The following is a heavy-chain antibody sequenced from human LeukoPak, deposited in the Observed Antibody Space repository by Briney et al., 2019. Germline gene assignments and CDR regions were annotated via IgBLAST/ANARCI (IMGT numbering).Heavy chain of an antibody. CDR1: GFTFDDYA. Sequence: TGGSLRLSCAASGFTFDDYAMHWVRQAPGKGLEWVSGISWNSGSIGYADSVKGRFTISRDNSKNTLYLQTNSLRAEDTAVYYCARDMEMATIFTNRPFDCWGQGTLVTVSS. V-gene: IGHV3-9*01. D-gene: IGHD5-24*01. CDR2: ISWNSGSI. J-gene: IGHJ4*02. CDR3: ARDMEMATIFTNRPFDC.